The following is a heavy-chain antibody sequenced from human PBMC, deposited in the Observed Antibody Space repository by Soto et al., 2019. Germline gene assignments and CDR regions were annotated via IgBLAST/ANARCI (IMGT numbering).Heavy chain of an antibody. CDR1: GVTFTSYA. CDR3: AKGSFGFDY. Sequence: VQLLESGGGLVQPGGSLRLSCAASGVTFTSYAMTWVRQVPGEGLQWVSSISKSGDSTYYADSVKGRFTTSRDNSMNTRYLQMNRLRAEDTSIYYCAKGSFGFDYWGQGHLVTVSS. V-gene: IGHV3-23*01. J-gene: IGHJ4*02. D-gene: IGHD3-10*01. CDR2: ISKSGDST.